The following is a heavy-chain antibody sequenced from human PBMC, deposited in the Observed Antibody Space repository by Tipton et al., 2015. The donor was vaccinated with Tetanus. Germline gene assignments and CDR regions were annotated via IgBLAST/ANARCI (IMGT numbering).Heavy chain of an antibody. D-gene: IGHD3-3*01. CDR1: GFTFRSYG. V-gene: IGHV3-33*05. Sequence: SLRLSCAASGFTFRSYGMHWVRQAPGKGLEWVAVMSKDGGFKHYVDSAKGRFTIPRDNAKNSLYLQMNSLRDEDTAIYYCARDFRPIFGVAQPFDPWGQGTLVTVSS. CDR2: MSKDGGFK. CDR3: ARDFRPIFGVAQPFDP. J-gene: IGHJ5*02.